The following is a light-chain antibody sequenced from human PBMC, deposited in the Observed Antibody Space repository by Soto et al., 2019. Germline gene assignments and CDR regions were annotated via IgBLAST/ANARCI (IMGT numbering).Light chain of an antibody. V-gene: IGLV1-40*01. CDR3: QSYDSSLSGWV. CDR1: SSNIGAGYD. CDR2: GNS. Sequence: SVLTQPPSVSGAPGQRVTISCTGSSSNIGAGYDVHWYQQLPGTAPKRLIYGNSNRPSGVPDRFSGSKSGTSASLAITGLQAEDEADYYFQSYDSSLSGWVFGGGTKVTVL. J-gene: IGLJ3*02.